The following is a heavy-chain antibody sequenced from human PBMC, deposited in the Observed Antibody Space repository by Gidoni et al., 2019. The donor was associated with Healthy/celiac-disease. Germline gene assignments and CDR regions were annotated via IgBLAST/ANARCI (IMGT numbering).Heavy chain of an antibody. V-gene: IGHV3-30*01. D-gene: IGHD1-26*01. CDR3: ARDQWEGAFDI. J-gene: IGHJ3*02. CDR2: ISYDGSNK. Sequence: QVQLVESGGGVVQPGRSLRLSRAASGFTFSSYAMHWVRQAPGKGLEWVAVISYDGSNKYYADSVKGRFTISRDNSKNTLYLQMNSLRAEDTAVYYCARDQWEGAFDIWGQGTMVTVSS. CDR1: GFTFSSYA.